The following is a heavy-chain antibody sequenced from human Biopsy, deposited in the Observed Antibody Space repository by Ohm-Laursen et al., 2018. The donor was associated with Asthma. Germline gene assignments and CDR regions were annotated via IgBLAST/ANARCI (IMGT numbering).Heavy chain of an antibody. CDR3: ARDAWELQKPYAYYFDY. Sequence: SLRLSCTASGFTFSSYGMHWVRQAPGKGLEWVAVIWYDGSNKYYADSVKGRFTISRDNSKNTPYLQMNSLRAEDTAVYYCARDAWELQKPYAYYFDYWGQGTLVTVSS. D-gene: IGHD1-26*01. CDR2: IWYDGSNK. J-gene: IGHJ4*02. V-gene: IGHV3-33*01. CDR1: GFTFSSYG.